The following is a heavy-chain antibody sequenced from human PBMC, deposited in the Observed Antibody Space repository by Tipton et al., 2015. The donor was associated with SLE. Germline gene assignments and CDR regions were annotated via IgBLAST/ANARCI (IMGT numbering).Heavy chain of an antibody. J-gene: IGHJ4*02. D-gene: IGHD2-21*01. CDR2: IDYSGST. CDR1: GGSISGYY. Sequence: TLSLTCTVSGGSISGYYWSWIRQPPGTGLEWIGFIDYSGSTNYSPSLKSRVTISLDMSENQFSLTLSSVTAADTAVYYCATAPRGAYGLWWSVWGQGTLVTVSS. V-gene: IGHV4-59*01. CDR3: ATAPRGAYGLWWSV.